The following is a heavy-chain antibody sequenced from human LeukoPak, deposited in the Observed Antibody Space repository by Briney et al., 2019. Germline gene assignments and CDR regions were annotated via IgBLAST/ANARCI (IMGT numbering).Heavy chain of an antibody. J-gene: IGHJ4*01. CDR1: GGSISSGSYY. CDR3: ARAWLPFDY. Sequence: SETLSLTCTVAGGSISSGSYYWSWIRQPAGNGLEWIGRIYTSGSTNYNPSLKSRVTISLDTSKNQFSLKLSSVTAADTAVYYCARAWLPFDYWGQGTLVTVSS. V-gene: IGHV4-61*02. D-gene: IGHD3-9*01. CDR2: IYTSGST.